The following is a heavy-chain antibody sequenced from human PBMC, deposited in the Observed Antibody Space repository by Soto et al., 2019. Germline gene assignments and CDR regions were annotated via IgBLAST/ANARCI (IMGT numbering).Heavy chain of an antibody. D-gene: IGHD6-19*01. Sequence: SETLSLTCTVSGGSISSGGYYWSWIRQHPGKGLEWIGYIYYSGSTYYNPSLKSRVTISVDTSKNQFSLKLSSVTAADTAVYYCARDFTDSSGPTLGMGVWGQGTTVTSP. V-gene: IGHV4-31*03. J-gene: IGHJ6*02. CDR3: ARDFTDSSGPTLGMGV. CDR1: GGSISSGGYY. CDR2: IYYSGST.